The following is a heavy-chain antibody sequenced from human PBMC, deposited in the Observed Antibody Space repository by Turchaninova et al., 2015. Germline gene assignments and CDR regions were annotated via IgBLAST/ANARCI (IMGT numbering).Heavy chain of an antibody. CDR3: ARGWSGFINGRPSPWLDS. Sequence: VRLPQWGAGRLKPSATLSCTGAAYGGSFSGSCWSWVRQPRGKGRGRIWEIILGGCPYSNPSIKSRVIISVDTSKNQFSLKLTSVVAADTAVYYCARGWSGFINGRPSPWLDSWGRGTLVTVSS. D-gene: IGHD3-3*01. CDR2: IILGGCP. V-gene: IGHV4-34*02. CDR1: GGSFSGSC. J-gene: IGHJ4*02.